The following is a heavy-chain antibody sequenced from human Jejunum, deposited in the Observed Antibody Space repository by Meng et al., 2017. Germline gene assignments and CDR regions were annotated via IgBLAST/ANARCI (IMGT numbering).Heavy chain of an antibody. Sequence: GGSLRLSCAASGFTFSNYAMGWVRQAPGKGLEWVSGMSARDGRTYYADSVRGHFIISRDNSKNTLFLQMNNLRVEDMAVYYCARFADCGGDCPFDYWGQGTLVTVSS. CDR2: MSARDGRT. V-gene: IGHV3-23*01. CDR3: ARFADCGGDCPFDY. CDR1: GFTFSNYA. J-gene: IGHJ4*02. D-gene: IGHD2-21*02.